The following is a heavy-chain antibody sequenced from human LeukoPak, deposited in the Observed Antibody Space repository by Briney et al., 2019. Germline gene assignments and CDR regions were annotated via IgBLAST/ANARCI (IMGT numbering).Heavy chain of an antibody. Sequence: SETLSLTCTVSGGPISSTTHYCGWIRQPPGKGLEWIGSIYYSGSTFYNSSLKSRVTISVDTSKNQFSLKLSSVTAADTAVYYCARVLAGSVWEHHRIDYWGQGTLVTVSS. CDR2: IYYSGST. CDR1: GGPISSTTHY. J-gene: IGHJ4*02. CDR3: ARVLAGSVWEHHRIDY. V-gene: IGHV4-39*07. D-gene: IGHD1-26*01.